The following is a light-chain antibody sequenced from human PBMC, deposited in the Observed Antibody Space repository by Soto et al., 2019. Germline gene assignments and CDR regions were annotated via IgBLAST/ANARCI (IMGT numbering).Light chain of an antibody. CDR1: QSVSSN. Sequence: EIVMTQSPATLSVSPGERATLSCRASQSVSSNLAWYQQKPGQAPRLLLYGASTRATGIPARFSGSVSGTEFTLTISSLQSGDFAVYYCQQYNNWPTFGPGTKVDIK. V-gene: IGKV3-15*01. CDR2: GAS. J-gene: IGKJ3*01. CDR3: QQYNNWPT.